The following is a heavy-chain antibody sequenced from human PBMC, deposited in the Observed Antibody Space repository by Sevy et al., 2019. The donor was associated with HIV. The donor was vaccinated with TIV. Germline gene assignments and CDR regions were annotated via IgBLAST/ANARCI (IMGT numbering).Heavy chain of an antibody. Sequence: GGSLRLSCAASGFTFDDYAMHWVRQAPGKGLEWVSGISWNNGRIGYADSVKGRFTISRDNAKNSLYLQMNSLRAEDTAFYYCGKALWTHVSGSSFDYWGQGTLVTVSS. CDR2: ISWNNGRI. CDR3: GKALWTHVSGSSFDY. CDR1: GFTFDDYA. J-gene: IGHJ4*02. V-gene: IGHV3-9*01. D-gene: IGHD3-10*01.